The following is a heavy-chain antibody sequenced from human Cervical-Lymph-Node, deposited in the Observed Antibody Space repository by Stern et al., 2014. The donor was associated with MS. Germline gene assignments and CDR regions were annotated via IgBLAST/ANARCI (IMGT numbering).Heavy chain of an antibody. CDR1: GGTFNRDA. Sequence: VQLVESGAEVKNPWSSVKVSCKASGGTFNRDAFSWVRQAPGQGLEWMGGMILISGKTHNAQKFQDRGKLIAEAYNTKAFMELSSLRSEDATVYYCASSYTGWDNTYHFYGMDVWGQGTAVTVSS. V-gene: IGHV1-69*01. J-gene: IGHJ6*02. D-gene: IGHD6-19*01. CDR3: ASSYTGWDNTYHFYGMDV. CDR2: MILISGKT.